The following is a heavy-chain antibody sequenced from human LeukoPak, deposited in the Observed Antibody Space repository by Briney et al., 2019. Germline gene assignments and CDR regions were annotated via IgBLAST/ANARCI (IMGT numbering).Heavy chain of an antibody. V-gene: IGHV3-48*03. D-gene: IGHD5-24*01. Sequence: GESLRLSCAASGFTFSSYEMNWVRQAPGKGLEWVSYISSGGSTIYYADSVKGRFTISRDNAKNSLYLQMNSLRAEDTAVYYCARVRDGSQDYWGQGILVTVSS. CDR2: ISSGGSTI. CDR1: GFTFSSYE. J-gene: IGHJ4*02. CDR3: ARVRDGSQDY.